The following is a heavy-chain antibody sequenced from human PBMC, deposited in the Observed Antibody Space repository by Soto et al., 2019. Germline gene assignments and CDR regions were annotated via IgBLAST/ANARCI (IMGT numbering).Heavy chain of an antibody. J-gene: IGHJ6*02. CDR3: ARGRGYSGYDFSLGMDV. CDR2: ISYDGSNK. D-gene: IGHD5-12*01. Sequence: GGSLRLSCAASGFTFSTYAMHWVRQAPGKGLEWVAVISYDGSNKYYADSVKGRFTISRDNSKNTLYLQMNSLRAEDTAVYYCARGRGYSGYDFSLGMDVWGQGTTVTVYS. V-gene: IGHV3-30-3*01. CDR1: GFTFSTYA.